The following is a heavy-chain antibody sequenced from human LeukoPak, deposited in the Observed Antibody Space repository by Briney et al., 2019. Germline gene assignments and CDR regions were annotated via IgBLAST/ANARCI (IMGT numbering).Heavy chain of an antibody. CDR2: IKSKTDGGTT. CDR3: TTYCGGDEGFDY. CDR1: GFTFSNAW. Sequence: GGSLRLSCAASGFTFSNAWMSWVRQAPGKGLEWVGRIKSKTDGGTTDYAAPVKGRFTISRDDSKNTLYLQMNSLKTEDTAVYYCTTYCGGDEGFDYWGQGTLVTVSS. V-gene: IGHV3-15*01. D-gene: IGHD2-21*02. J-gene: IGHJ4*02.